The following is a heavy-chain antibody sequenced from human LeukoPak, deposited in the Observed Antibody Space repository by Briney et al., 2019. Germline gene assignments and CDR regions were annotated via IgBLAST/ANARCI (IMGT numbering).Heavy chain of an antibody. D-gene: IGHD3-10*01. CDR1: GGTFSSYA. CDR2: IIPIFGTA. Sequence: SVKVSCKASGGTFSSYAISWVRQAPGQGLEWMGRIIPIFGTANYAQKFQGRVTITTDAYTSTAYMELSSLRSEDTAVYYCARERGSGSYYFDYWGQGTLVTVSS. CDR3: ARERGSGSYYFDY. V-gene: IGHV1-69*05. J-gene: IGHJ4*02.